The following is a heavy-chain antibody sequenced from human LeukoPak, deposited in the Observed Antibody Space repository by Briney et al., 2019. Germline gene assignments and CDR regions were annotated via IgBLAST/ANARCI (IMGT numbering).Heavy chain of an antibody. J-gene: IGHJ3*02. CDR2: INWNGGST. D-gene: IGHD7-27*01. Sequence: PGGSLRLSCAASGFTFDDRGMSSVGQAPGKGLDWVSGINWNGGSTAYADSVKGRFTISRDNAKKSLYMQMNSLRDEDTALYYCAREYASLGFDIWGEGRMVTVSS. CDR1: GFTFDDRG. V-gene: IGHV3-20*04. CDR3: AREYASLGFDI.